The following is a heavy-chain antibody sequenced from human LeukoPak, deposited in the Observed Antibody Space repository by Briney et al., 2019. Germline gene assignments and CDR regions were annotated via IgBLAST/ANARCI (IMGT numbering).Heavy chain of an antibody. CDR1: GFTFSSYW. D-gene: IGHD6-19*01. CDR3: AREWAGIAVAGTLDY. Sequence: GGSLRLSCAASGFTFSSYWMNWVRQAPGKGLVWVSRIASDGSSTTYADSVKGRFSISRDNAEDTLYLQMNSLRAEDTAVYYCAREWAGIAVAGTLDYWGQGTLVTVSS. CDR2: IASDGSST. J-gene: IGHJ4*02. V-gene: IGHV3-74*01.